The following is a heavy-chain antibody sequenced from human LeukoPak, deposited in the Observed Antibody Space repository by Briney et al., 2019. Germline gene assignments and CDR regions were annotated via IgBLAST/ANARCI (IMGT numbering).Heavy chain of an antibody. J-gene: IGHJ5*02. V-gene: IGHV4-39*01. CDR1: GDSISSNDYY. CDR3: ARALGYCSGGSCTRGYNWFNP. Sequence: SETLSLTCTVSGDSISSNDYYWGWIRQPPGKGLEWIGSIYYGGSTYYNPSLKSRVIISVDTSMNQFSLKLSFVTTADTAVYYCARALGYCSGGSCTRGYNWFNPWGQGTLVTVPS. CDR2: IYYGGST. D-gene: IGHD2-15*01.